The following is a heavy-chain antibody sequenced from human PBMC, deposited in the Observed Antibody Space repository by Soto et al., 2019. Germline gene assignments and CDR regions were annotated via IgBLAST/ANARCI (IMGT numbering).Heavy chain of an antibody. J-gene: IGHJ4*02. Sequence: PGGSLRLSCAASGITLSSYAMSWVRQAPGKGPEWVSGISASGGSTSYADSVKGRFTISRDNSKNTLYLQMNSLRADDTAVYHCAKGQYSETSPSYFDYWGQGALVTVSS. CDR1: GITLSSYA. CDR3: AKGQYSETSPSYFDY. CDR2: ISASGGST. V-gene: IGHV3-23*01. D-gene: IGHD5-12*01.